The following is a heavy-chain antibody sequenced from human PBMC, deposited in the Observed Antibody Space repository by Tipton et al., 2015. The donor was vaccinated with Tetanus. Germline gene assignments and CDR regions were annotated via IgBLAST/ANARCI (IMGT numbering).Heavy chain of an antibody. CDR3: ARVGISQNAYSYVYHGLDV. Sequence: SLRLSCAAPGFTFDDFGMHWVRQVPGKGLEWVSGITWNSGNMAYADSVKGRVTISRDNAKNSLYLQMNSLRAEDTAVYYCARVGISQNAYSYVYHGLDVWGQGTTVTVSS. D-gene: IGHD5-18*01. CDR2: ITWNSGNM. J-gene: IGHJ6*02. V-gene: IGHV3-9*01. CDR1: GFTFDDFG.